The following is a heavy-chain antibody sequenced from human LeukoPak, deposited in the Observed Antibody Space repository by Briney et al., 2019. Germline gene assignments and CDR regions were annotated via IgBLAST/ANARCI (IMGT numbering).Heavy chain of an antibody. CDR1: GGSISSGGYY. CDR2: IYHSGST. V-gene: IGHV4-30-2*01. J-gene: IGHJ3*02. D-gene: IGHD6-13*01. CDR3: ARDSIAAAGGGPHAFDI. Sequence: SETLSLTCTVSGGSISSGGYYWSWIRQPPGKGLEWIGYIYHSGSTYYNPSLKSRVTISVDRSKNQFSLKLCSVTAADTAVYYCARDSIAAAGGGPHAFDIWGQGTMVTVSS.